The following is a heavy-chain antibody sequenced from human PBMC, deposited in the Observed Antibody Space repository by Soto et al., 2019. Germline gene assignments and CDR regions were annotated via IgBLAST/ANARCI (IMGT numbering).Heavy chain of an antibody. CDR1: GFTFSSYA. CDR2: ISYDGSNK. D-gene: IGHD3-22*01. CDR3: ASGYYFDY. J-gene: IGHJ4*02. V-gene: IGHV3-30-3*01. Sequence: QVQLVESGGGVVQPGRSLRLSCAASGFTFSSYAMHWVRQAPGKGLEWVAVISYDGSNKYYADSVEGRFTISRDNSKNALYLQMNSLRAEDTAVYYCASGYYFDYWGQGTLVTVST.